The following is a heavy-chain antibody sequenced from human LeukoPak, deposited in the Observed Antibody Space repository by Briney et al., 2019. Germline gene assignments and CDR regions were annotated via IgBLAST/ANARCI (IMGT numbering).Heavy chain of an antibody. CDR1: GFTFSSYS. CDR2: ISSSSSYI. CDR3: ARGRAVAGTGYGY. V-gene: IGHV3-21*01. J-gene: IGHJ4*02. Sequence: GGSLRLSCAASGFTFSSYSMNWVRQAPGKGLEGVSSISSSSSYIYYADSVKGRFTISRDNAKNSLYLQMNSLRAEDTAVYYCARGRAVAGTGYGYWGQGTLVTVSS. D-gene: IGHD6-19*01.